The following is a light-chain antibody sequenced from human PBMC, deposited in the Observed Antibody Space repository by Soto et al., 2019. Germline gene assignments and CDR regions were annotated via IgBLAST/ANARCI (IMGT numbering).Light chain of an antibody. CDR3: QQRIDWGIT. CDR1: QSVGSY. V-gene: IGKV3-11*01. CDR2: DAS. Sequence: SPATLSLSPGERATLSCRASQSVGSYLAWYQHKPGQAPRPLIYDASNRATGVPARFSGSGSGTAFTLTISSLEPEDFPVYYCQQRIDWGITFAQGTRLEIK. J-gene: IGKJ5*01.